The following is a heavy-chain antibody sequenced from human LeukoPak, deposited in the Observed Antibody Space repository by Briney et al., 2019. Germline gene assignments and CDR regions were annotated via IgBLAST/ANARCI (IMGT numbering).Heavy chain of an antibody. Sequence: SETLSLTCTVSGGSISSYYWSWIRQPPGKGLEWIGYIYYSGSTNYNPSLKSRVTISVDTSKNQFSLKLSSVTAADTAVYYCARSFNWYFDHWGRGTLVTVSS. CDR1: GGSISSYY. CDR2: IYYSGST. CDR3: ARSFNWYFDH. V-gene: IGHV4-59*01. J-gene: IGHJ2*01.